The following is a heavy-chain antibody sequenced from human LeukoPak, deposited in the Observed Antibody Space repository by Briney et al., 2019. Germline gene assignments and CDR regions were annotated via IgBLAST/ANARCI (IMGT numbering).Heavy chain of an antibody. CDR1: GGSFSGYY. J-gene: IGHJ4*02. CDR2: INHSGST. V-gene: IGHV4-34*01. D-gene: IGHD6-19*01. Sequence: SETLSLTCAVCGGSFSGYYWSWIRQAPGKGLEGIGEINHSGSTNYNSSLKSRVTISVDTSKNQFSLKLSSVTAADTAVYYCARGPSAVAGLSRWGQGTLVTVSS. CDR3: ARGPSAVAGLSR.